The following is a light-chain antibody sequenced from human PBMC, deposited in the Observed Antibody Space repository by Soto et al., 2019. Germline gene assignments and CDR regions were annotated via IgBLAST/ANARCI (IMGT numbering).Light chain of an antibody. V-gene: IGKV3D-15*01. CDR3: QHYNSYSEA. Sequence: EIVMTQSPATLSLSPGERATLSCRASQSVSSYLAWYQQKPGQAPSLLIYDASNRATGIPARFSGSGSGTELTLTISSLQPDDFATYYCQHYNSYSEAFGQGTKVDIK. CDR1: QSVSSY. J-gene: IGKJ1*01. CDR2: DAS.